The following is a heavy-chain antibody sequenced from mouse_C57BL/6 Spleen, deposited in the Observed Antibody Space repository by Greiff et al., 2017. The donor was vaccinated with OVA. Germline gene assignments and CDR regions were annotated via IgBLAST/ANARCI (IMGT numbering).Heavy chain of an antibody. CDR3: ASGYGSSYAMDY. D-gene: IGHD1-1*01. CDR2: ISYDGSN. CDR1: GYSITSGYY. Sequence: EVKLQESGPGLVKPSQSLSLTCSVTGYSITSGYYWNWIRQFPGNKLEWMGYISYDGSNNYNPSLKNRISITRDTSKNQFFLKLNSVTTEDTATYYCASGYGSSYAMDYWGQGTSVTVSS. V-gene: IGHV3-6*01. J-gene: IGHJ4*01.